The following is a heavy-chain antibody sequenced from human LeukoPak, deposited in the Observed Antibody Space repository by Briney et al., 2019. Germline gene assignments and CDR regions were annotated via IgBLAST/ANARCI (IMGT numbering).Heavy chain of an antibody. J-gene: IGHJ6*03. CDR2: ISWNSGSI. CDR1: GFTFDDYA. D-gene: IGHD3-16*01. CDR3: AKEGWTTFAENRHMDV. V-gene: IGHV3-9*01. Sequence: GRSLRLSCAASGFTFDDYAMHWVRQAPGKGLEWVSGISWNSGSIGYADSVKGRFTISRDNAKNSLYLQMNSLRAEDTAVYYCAKEGWTTFAENRHMDVWGKGTTVTVSS.